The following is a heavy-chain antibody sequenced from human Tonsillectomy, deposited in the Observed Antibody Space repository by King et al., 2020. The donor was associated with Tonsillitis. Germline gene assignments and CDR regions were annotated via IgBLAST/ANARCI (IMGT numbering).Heavy chain of an antibody. D-gene: IGHD1-26*01. CDR2: INPNSGGT. CDR1: GYTFTGYY. V-gene: IGHV1-2*02. J-gene: IGHJ5*02. CDR3: ARARDFRANWFDP. Sequence: QLVQSGAEVKKPGASVKVSCKASGYTFTGYYMHWVRQTPGQGLEWMGWINPNSGGTNYAQKFQGRGTMTRDTSISTAYMELSRLRSDDTAVYYCARARDFRANWFDPWGQGTLVTVSS.